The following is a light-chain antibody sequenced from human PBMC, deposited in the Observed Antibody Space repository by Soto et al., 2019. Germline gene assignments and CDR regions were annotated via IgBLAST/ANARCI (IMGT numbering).Light chain of an antibody. CDR2: ATD. CDR3: SSYSISTAYL. Sequence: QSVLTQPPSAAGTPGQRVIISCSGSTSNIGTNHVNWYQQFPGTAPKLLIFATDRRPSGVPARFSGSKSGTSASLAISGLQSADEADYFCSSYSISTAYLFGTGTKVTVL. J-gene: IGLJ1*01. CDR1: TSNIGTNH. V-gene: IGLV1-44*01.